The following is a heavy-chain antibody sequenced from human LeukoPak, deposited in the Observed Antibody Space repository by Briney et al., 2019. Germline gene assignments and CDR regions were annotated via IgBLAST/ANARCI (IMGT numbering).Heavy chain of an antibody. V-gene: IGHV3-30-3*01. J-gene: IGHJ6*02. CDR2: ISHDGNSK. CDR1: GLI. D-gene: IGHD4-17*01. Sequence: GGSLRLSCAASGLIIHWVRQAPGKGLEWVAAISHDGNSKYYADSVKGRFTISRDNAKNSLYLQMNSLRAEDTAVYYCAADYGDHGGYYYGMDVWGQGTTVTVSS. CDR3: AADYGDHGGYYYGMDV.